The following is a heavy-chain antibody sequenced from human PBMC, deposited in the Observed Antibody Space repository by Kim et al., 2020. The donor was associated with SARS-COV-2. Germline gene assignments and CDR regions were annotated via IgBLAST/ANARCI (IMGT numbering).Heavy chain of an antibody. Sequence: SETLSLTCTVSGGSISGSTYYWGWIRQPPGKGLEWIGSIYYSGDTYYNPSLKSRVTISVDTSKNQFSLKLNSVTAADTAVYYCARNAKDLTVFGPGYFDSWGQGSLATVYS. J-gene: IGHJ4*02. V-gene: IGHV4-39*01. CDR2: IYYSGDT. CDR1: GGSISGSTYY. D-gene: IGHD3-3*01. CDR3: ARNAKDLTVFGPGYFDS.